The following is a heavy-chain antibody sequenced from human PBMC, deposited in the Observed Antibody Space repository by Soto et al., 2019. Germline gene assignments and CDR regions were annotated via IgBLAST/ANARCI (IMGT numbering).Heavy chain of an antibody. J-gene: IGHJ4*02. V-gene: IGHV4-30-4*01. D-gene: IGHD2-8*02. CDR3: ARDKITGLFDY. Sequence: SETLSLTCAVSGGSISSYDYYWSWIRQPPGKGLECIGYIYYSGSTYYNPSLKSRVTISVDTSKNQFSLKLSSVTAADTAVYYCARDKITGLFDYWGQGTLVTVSS. CDR2: IYYSGST. CDR1: GGSISSYDYY.